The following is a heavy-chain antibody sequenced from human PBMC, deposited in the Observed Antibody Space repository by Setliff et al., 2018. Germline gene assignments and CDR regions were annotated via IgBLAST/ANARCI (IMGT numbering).Heavy chain of an antibody. V-gene: IGHV1-24*01. CDR3: ARVLVGYDFWSGYYQTMPHFDY. D-gene: IGHD3-3*01. CDR2: FNPEDDEI. Sequence: ASVKVSCKVSGSTLTELTMYWVRQAPGKGLEWMGSFNPEDDEIIYAQKFLGRVTMTEDTSTDTAYMELSSLRSDDTAVYYCARVLVGYDFWSGYYQTMPHFDYWGQGTLVTVLL. CDR1: GSTLTELT. J-gene: IGHJ4*02.